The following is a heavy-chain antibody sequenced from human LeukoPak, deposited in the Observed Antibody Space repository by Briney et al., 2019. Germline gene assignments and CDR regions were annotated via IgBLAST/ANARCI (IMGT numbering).Heavy chain of an antibody. CDR1: GYTFTSYD. Sequence: ASVSVSCTASGYTFTSYDINWVRQAAGKGVEGMGWMNPNSGNTDYAQKFQGRVTMTRNTSISTAYMELSSLRSEDTAVYYCAREGLEWLPFGQYYYYYYYMDVWGKGTTVTVSS. CDR2: MNPNSGNT. J-gene: IGHJ6*03. D-gene: IGHD3-3*01. CDR3: AREGLEWLPFGQYYYYYYYMDV. V-gene: IGHV1-8*01.